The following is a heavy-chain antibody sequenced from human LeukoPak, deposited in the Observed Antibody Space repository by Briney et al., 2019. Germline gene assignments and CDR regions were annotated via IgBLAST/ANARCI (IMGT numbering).Heavy chain of an antibody. CDR2: INPNSGGT. D-gene: IGHD4-17*01. CDR3: ARYGDFYTVDY. V-gene: IGHV1-2*02. Sequence: ASVKVSCKASGYTFTGYYMHWVRQAPGQGLEWMGWINPNSGGTNYAQKVQGRVTMTRDTSISTAYMELSRLRSDDTAVYYCARYGDFYTVDYWGQGTLVTVSS. CDR1: GYTFTGYY. J-gene: IGHJ4*02.